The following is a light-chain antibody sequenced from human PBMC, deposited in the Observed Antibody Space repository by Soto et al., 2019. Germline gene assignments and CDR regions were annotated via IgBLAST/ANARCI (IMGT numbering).Light chain of an antibody. CDR2: KTS. Sequence: DIQMTQSPSTLSASVGDRVTITCRASQTFSIYLAWYQQKPGRAPKVLIYKTSTLESGVPSRFSGSGSGTEFTLTVSSLQPDDVATYYCQHYNGYPISFGGGTKVEIK. V-gene: IGKV1-5*03. J-gene: IGKJ4*01. CDR1: QTFSIY. CDR3: QHYNGYPIS.